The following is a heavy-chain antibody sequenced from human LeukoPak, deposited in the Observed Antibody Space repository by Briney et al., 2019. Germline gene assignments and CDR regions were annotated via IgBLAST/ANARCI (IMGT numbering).Heavy chain of an antibody. Sequence: PSETLSLTCTVSGVSISSSNSYWGWIRQPPGKGLEWIGSIYYSGNTYYNASLKSQVSISIDTSRNQFSLTLSSVTAADTTVYYCARVPHKDSGVKTILYYLDYWGQGTLVTVSS. D-gene: IGHD4-23*01. J-gene: IGHJ4*02. CDR2: IYYSGNT. V-gene: IGHV4-39*01. CDR3: ARVPHKDSGVKTILYYLDY. CDR1: GVSISSSNSY.